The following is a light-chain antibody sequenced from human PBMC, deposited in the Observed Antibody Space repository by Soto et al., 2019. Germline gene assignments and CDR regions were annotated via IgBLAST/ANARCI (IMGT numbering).Light chain of an antibody. J-gene: IGKJ3*01. V-gene: IGKV1-39*01. CDR3: QQSYTMPST. CDR2: GAS. Sequence: DIQMTQSPSSLSASVGDRVTITCRASQRISTYLNWYQQKPGKAPKLLIYGASSLQSGVPLRFSGSGSGTDFTLTISSLQPEDVATYYCQQSYTMPSTFGPGTKVGI. CDR1: QRISTY.